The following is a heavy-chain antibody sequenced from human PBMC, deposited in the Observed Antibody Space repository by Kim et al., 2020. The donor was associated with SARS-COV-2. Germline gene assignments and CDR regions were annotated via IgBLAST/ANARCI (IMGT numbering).Heavy chain of an antibody. CDR3: ALLGFCSTTGCRSYGMDV. J-gene: IGHJ6*02. CDR1: GFTFSNYA. Sequence: VGSLRLSCAASGFTFSNYAMNWVRQAPGKGLEWVSILSGSGGSSYYAASVKGRFTVSRDNSKNTLFLQMNSLRAEDTAVYYCALLGFCSTTGCRSYGMDVWGQGTTVTVSS. CDR2: LSGSGGSS. V-gene: IGHV3-23*01. D-gene: IGHD2-2*01.